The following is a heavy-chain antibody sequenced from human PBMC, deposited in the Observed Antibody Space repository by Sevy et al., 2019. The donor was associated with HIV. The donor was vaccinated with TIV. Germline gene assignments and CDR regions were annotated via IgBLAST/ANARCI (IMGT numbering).Heavy chain of an antibody. Sequence: GGSVRLSCVASGFTVSNYWMNWVRQAPGMGLEWVAKIKEDGKETYYVDSVKGRFTISRDNAKNSLYLQMTSLRAEDTAVYYCARDKNSAMVTPFDFWGQGTLVTVSS. CDR2: IKEDGKET. CDR1: GFTVSNYW. V-gene: IGHV3-7*03. CDR3: ARDKNSAMVTPFDF. J-gene: IGHJ4*02. D-gene: IGHD5-18*01.